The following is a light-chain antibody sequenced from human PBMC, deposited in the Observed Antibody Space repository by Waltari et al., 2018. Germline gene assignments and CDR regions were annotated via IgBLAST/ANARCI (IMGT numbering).Light chain of an antibody. CDR1: QSISRS. CDR2: GAS. Sequence: EVVLTQSPGTLSLSPGERATLSCRASQSISRSLAWYQQKPGQAPRPLIYGASSRATGTPDRFSGSGSGTDFSLTISRLEPDDFAVYYCQNHERLPATFGQGTKVEIK. V-gene: IGKV3-20*01. CDR3: QNHERLPAT. J-gene: IGKJ1*01.